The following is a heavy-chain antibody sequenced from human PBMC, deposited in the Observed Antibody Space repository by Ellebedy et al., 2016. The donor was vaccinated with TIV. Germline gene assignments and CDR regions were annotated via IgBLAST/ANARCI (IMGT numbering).Heavy chain of an antibody. CDR1: GFTFSSYS. Sequence: GGSLRLSXAASGFTFSSYSMNWVRQAPGKGLEWVSSISSSSSYIYYADSVKGRFTISRDNAKNSLYLQMNSLRAEDTAVYYCARGGHNEGATKNWGQGTLVTVSS. D-gene: IGHD1-26*01. CDR3: ARGGHNEGATKN. V-gene: IGHV3-21*01. CDR2: ISSSSSYI. J-gene: IGHJ4*02.